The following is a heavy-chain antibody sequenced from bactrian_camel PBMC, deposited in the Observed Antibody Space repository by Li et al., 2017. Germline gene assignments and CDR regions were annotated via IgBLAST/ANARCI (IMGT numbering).Heavy chain of an antibody. CDR1: GYTYDTYC. CDR2: IGGDGTT. V-gene: IGHV3S55*01. D-gene: IGHD2*01. J-gene: IGHJ4*01. CDR3: AAGAGRGYTPRCTIESSEYTH. Sequence: HVQLVESGGGSVQAGGSLRLSRAAPGYTYDTYCMGWFRQAPGKEREGVAGIGGDGTTTYADSVKGRFTISRDNAKNTLYLQMNSLKPEDTAMYYCAAGAGRGYTPRCTIESSEYTHWGQGTQVTVSS.